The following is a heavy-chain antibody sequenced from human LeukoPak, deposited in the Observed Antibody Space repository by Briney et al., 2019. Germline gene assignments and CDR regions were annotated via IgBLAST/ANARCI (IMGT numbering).Heavy chain of an antibody. Sequence: PGGSLRLSCAASGFTFSSYSMNWVRQAPGKGLEWVSSISSSSNYIYYADSVKGRFTISRDNAKNSLYLQMNSLRAEDTAVYYCARERSDYSNLIDYWGQGTLVTVPS. CDR2: ISSSSNYI. V-gene: IGHV3-21*01. D-gene: IGHD4-11*01. CDR1: GFTFSSYS. J-gene: IGHJ4*02. CDR3: ARERSDYSNLIDY.